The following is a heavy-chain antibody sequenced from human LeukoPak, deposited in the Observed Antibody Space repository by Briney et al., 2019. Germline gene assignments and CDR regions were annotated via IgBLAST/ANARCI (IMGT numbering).Heavy chain of an antibody. CDR1: GGSISSYY. CDR2: IYYSGST. J-gene: IGHJ6*03. V-gene: IGHV4-59*01. D-gene: IGHD6-13*01. Sequence: SETLSLTCTVSGGSISSYYWSWIRQPPGKGLEWIGYIYYSGSTNYNPSLKSRVTISVDTSKNQFSLKLSSVTAADTAVYYCARDLIAAASGRYYYYMDVWGKGTPVTVSS. CDR3: ARDLIAAASGRYYYYMDV.